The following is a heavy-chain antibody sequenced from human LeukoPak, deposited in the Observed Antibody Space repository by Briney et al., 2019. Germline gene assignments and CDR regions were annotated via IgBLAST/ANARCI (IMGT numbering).Heavy chain of an antibody. Sequence: GESLQISCTASGYNYWIAWVRQMPGKGLEWMGIIYFGDSDTRYSPSLQGQVTISADKSISTAYLQWTSLKASDTAIYFCARHSYGLDYWGQGTLVTVSS. CDR2: IYFGDSDT. V-gene: IGHV5-51*01. CDR1: GYNYW. D-gene: IGHD3-10*01. CDR3: ARHSYGLDY. J-gene: IGHJ4*02.